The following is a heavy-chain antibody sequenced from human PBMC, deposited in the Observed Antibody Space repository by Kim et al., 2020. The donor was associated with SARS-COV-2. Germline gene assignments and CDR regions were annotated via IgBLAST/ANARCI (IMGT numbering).Heavy chain of an antibody. CDR1: GYTFTSYG. V-gene: IGHV1-18*04. CDR3: ARDQSSDSGYDDYYYYGMDV. J-gene: IGHJ6*02. D-gene: IGHD5-12*01. CDR2: ISAYNGNT. Sequence: ASVKVSCKASGYTFTSYGISWVRQAPGQGLEWMGWISAYNGNTNYAQKLQGRVTMTTDTSTSTAYMELRSLRSDDTAVYYCARDQSSDSGYDDYYYYGMDVWGQGTTVTVSS.